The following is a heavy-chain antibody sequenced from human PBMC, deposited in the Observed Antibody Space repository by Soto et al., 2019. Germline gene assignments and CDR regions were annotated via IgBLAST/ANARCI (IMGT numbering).Heavy chain of an antibody. CDR3: AGVGAAGYYYDSSAYS. Sequence: SETLSLTCSVSVASISSTSHYWNWIRQHPGKGLEWIGYIYYSGSTSYSPSLRSRVTISVDTSKNQFSLRLTSVTAADTAVYYCAGVGAAGYYYDSSAYSWGQGTLVTVSS. V-gene: IGHV4-31*03. D-gene: IGHD3-22*01. CDR1: VASISSTSHY. J-gene: IGHJ4*02. CDR2: IYYSGST.